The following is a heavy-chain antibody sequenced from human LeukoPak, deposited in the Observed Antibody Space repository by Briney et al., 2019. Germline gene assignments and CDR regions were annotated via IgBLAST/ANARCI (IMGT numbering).Heavy chain of an antibody. CDR3: ATALAYSGSYYALNY. CDR2: FDPEDGET. Sequence: ASVKVSCKVSGYTLTELSMHWVRQAPGKGLEWMGGFDPEDGETIYAQKFQGRVTMTEDTSTDTAYMALSSLRSEDTAVYYCATALAYSGSYYALNYWGQGTLVTVSS. CDR1: GYTLTELS. J-gene: IGHJ4*02. V-gene: IGHV1-24*01. D-gene: IGHD1-26*01.